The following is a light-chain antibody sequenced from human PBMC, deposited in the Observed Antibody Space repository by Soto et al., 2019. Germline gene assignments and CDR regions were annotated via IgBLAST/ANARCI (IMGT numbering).Light chain of an antibody. Sequence: EIVLTQSPATLSLSPGERATLSCGASQSLSTYLAWYQQKPGQPPRLLIYDASNRSTGVPARFSGSGSGTDFTLTISSLEPEDSAVYFCQQRSNWPPLTFGGGPRWRSN. CDR1: QSLSTY. CDR2: DAS. V-gene: IGKV3-11*01. CDR3: QQRSNWPPLT. J-gene: IGKJ4*01.